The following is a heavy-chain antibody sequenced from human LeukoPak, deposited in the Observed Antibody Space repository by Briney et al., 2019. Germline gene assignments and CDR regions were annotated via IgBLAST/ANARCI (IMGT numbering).Heavy chain of an antibody. J-gene: IGHJ6*02. D-gene: IGHD1-14*01. CDR2: ISYDGSNK. CDR1: GFTFSSYA. Sequence: GRSLRLSCAASGFTFSSYAMHWVRQAPGKGLEWVAVISYDGSNKYYADSVKGRFTISRDSSKNTLYLQMNSLRAEDTAVYYCAREKAGYYYYGMDVWGQGTTVTVSS. CDR3: AREKAGYYYYGMDV. V-gene: IGHV3-30*04.